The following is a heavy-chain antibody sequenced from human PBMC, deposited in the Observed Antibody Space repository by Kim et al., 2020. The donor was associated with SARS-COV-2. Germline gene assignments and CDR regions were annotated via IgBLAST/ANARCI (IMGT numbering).Heavy chain of an antibody. CDR1: GFTFSDYY. D-gene: IGHD3-10*01. Sequence: GGSLRLSCAASGFTFSDYYMSWIRQAPGKGLEWVSYISTSSTYTNYADSVKGRFTISRDNAQNSLFLQMSGLRAEDTAVYYCATAVADYGSGSSLKFQGHDYWGQGTLVTVSS. V-gene: IGHV3-11*06. CDR3: ATAVADYGSGSSLKFQGHDY. CDR2: ISTSSTYT. J-gene: IGHJ4*02.